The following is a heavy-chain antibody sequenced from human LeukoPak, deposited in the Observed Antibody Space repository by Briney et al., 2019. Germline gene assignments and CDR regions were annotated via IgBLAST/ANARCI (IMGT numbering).Heavy chain of an antibody. V-gene: IGHV3-23*01. CDR3: ANRPLDY. Sequence: PGGSLRLSCAASGFSFSTYAMSWVRQAPGKGLEWVSAISAIGGSTYYADSVKGRFTISRDNSKNTLYLQINTLRAEDTAVYYCANRPLDYWGQGTLVTVSS. CDR1: GFSFSTYA. CDR2: ISAIGGST. J-gene: IGHJ4*02.